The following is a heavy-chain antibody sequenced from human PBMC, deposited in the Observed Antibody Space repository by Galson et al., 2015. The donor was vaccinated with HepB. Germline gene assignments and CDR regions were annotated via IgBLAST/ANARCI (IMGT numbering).Heavy chain of an antibody. V-gene: IGHV1-46*01. D-gene: IGHD1-1*01. CDR1: GYTFTSYY. CDR2: INPSGGST. J-gene: IGHJ3*02. CDR3: ARPLRSTVTTIHDAFDI. Sequence: SVKVSCKASGYTFTSYYMHWVRQAPGQGLEWMGIINPSGGSTSYAQKFQGRVTMTRDTSTSTVYMELSSLRSEDTAVYYCARPLRSTVTTIHDAFDIWGQGTMVTVSS.